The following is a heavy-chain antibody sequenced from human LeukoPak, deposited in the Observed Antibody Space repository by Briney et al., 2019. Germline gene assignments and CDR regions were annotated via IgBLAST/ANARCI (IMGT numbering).Heavy chain of an antibody. D-gene: IGHD2/OR15-2a*01. CDR2: IIPIFGTA. CDR3: ALLDGVYYYMDV. CDR1: GGTFSSYA. V-gene: IGHV1-69*13. J-gene: IGHJ6*03. Sequence: SVKVSCKASGGTFSSYAISWVRQAPGQGLEGMGGIIPIFGTANYAQKFQGRVTITADESTSTAYMELSSLRSEDTAVYYCALLDGVYYYMDVWGKGATVTVSS.